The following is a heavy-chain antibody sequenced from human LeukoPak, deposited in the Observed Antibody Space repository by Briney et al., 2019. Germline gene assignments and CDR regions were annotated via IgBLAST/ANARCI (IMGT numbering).Heavy chain of an antibody. CDR3: ARGPRDYYDSSGYYWGFDY. Sequence: ASVKVSCKASGYTFTSYGISWVRQAPGQGLEWMGWISAYNGNTNYAQKLQGRVTMTTDSSTSTAYIELRSLRSDDTAVYYCARGPRDYYDSSGYYWGFDYWGQGTLVTVSS. D-gene: IGHD3-22*01. CDR2: ISAYNGNT. V-gene: IGHV1-18*01. J-gene: IGHJ4*02. CDR1: GYTFTSYG.